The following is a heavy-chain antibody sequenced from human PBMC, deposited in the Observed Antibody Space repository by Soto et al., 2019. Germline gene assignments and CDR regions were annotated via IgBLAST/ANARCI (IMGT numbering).Heavy chain of an antibody. CDR3: TTPANRVWYDSWSGSHVYYYGMDV. CDR1: GFTFSNAW. J-gene: IGHJ6*02. Sequence: PGGSLRLSCAASGFTFSNAWMSWVRQAPGKGLEWVGRIKSKTDGGTTDYAAPVKGRFTISRADSKNTLYLQMNSLKTEDTAVYYCTTPANRVWYDSWSGSHVYYYGMDVWGQGTTVTVSS. V-gene: IGHV3-15*01. CDR2: IKSKTDGGTT. D-gene: IGHD3-3*01.